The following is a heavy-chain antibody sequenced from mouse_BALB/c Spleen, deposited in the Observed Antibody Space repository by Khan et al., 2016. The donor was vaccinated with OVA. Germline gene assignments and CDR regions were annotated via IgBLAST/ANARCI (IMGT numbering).Heavy chain of an antibody. CDR2: IWAGGST. CDR3: ARNREPDYFDY. J-gene: IGHJ2*01. CDR1: GFSLTSHG. Sequence: QMQLEESGPGLVAPSQSLSITCTVSGFSLTSHGVHWVRQPPGKGLEWLGVIWAGGSTNYNSALMSRLSISKDSSKSQVFLKMNSLQTDDTAMYYCARNREPDYFDYWGQGTTLTVSP. V-gene: IGHV2-9*02.